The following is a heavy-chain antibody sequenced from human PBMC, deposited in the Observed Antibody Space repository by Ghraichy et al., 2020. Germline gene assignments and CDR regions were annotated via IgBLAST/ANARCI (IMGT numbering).Heavy chain of an antibody. V-gene: IGHV3-23*01. CDR1: GFTFTNYA. CDR3: AKGIMQYDILTGYYFDY. CDR2: ISGGDGST. Sequence: GESLNISCAASGFTFTNYAMSWVRQAPGKGLEWVSAISGGDGSTYFADSVKGRFTISRDNSKDTLYLQMNTLKAEDTAVYYCAKGIMQYDILTGYYFDYWGQGTLVTVSS. D-gene: IGHD3-9*01. J-gene: IGHJ4*02.